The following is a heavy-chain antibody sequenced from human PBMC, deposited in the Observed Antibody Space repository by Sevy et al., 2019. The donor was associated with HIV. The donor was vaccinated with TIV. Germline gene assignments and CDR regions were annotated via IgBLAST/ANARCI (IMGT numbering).Heavy chain of an antibody. D-gene: IGHD1-26*01. V-gene: IGHV4-59*01. J-gene: IGHJ5*02. Sequence: ETLSLTCSVSGGSISSYYWSWIRQPLGKGLEWIAYMYYSGITNYSPSLKSRLTISIDTSKNHFSLKLRSVTAADTAVYYCARMNYSASAPGSWFDPWDQGTLVTVSS. CDR1: GGSISSYY. CDR2: MYYSGIT. CDR3: ARMNYSASAPGSWFDP.